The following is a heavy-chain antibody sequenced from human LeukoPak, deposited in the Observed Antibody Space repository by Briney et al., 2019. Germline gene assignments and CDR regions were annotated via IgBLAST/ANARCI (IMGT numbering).Heavy chain of an antibody. Sequence: ASLKLSCKASGYTFSTYDINWVRQVPGQGLEWMALMYPNSGNTGYAQKTQGRVTMTRNTSINTAYMELSSLRSEDAAVYYCARGASRDYGSWSSWFDAWGKGTLVTVSS. CDR3: ARGASRDYGSWSSWFDA. D-gene: IGHD3-10*01. V-gene: IGHV1-8*01. J-gene: IGHJ5*02. CDR1: GYTFSTYD. CDR2: MYPNSGNT.